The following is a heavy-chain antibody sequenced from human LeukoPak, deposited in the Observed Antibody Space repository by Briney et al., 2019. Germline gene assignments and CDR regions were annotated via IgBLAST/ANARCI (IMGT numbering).Heavy chain of an antibody. V-gene: IGHV3-53*01. Sequence: PGGSLRLSCAASGFTFSSYGMNWVRQAPGKGLEWVSVIYSGGSTYYADSVKGRFTISRDNSKNTLYLQMNSLRAEDTAVYYCARGSTYYDILTEGGFDYWGQGTLVTVSS. CDR3: ARGSTYYDILTEGGFDY. D-gene: IGHD3-9*01. CDR2: IYSGGST. J-gene: IGHJ4*02. CDR1: GFTFSSYG.